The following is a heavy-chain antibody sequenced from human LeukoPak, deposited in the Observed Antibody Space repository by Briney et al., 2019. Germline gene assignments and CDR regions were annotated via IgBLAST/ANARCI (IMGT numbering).Heavy chain of an antibody. Sequence: ASVKVSCKASGYTFTSYGISWVRQAPGQGLEWMGWISAYNGNTNYAQKLQGRVTMTTDTSTSTAYMELSSLRSEDTAVYYCARYTSSWDNWFDPWGQGTLVTVSS. CDR1: GYTFTSYG. D-gene: IGHD6-13*01. CDR3: ARYTSSWDNWFDP. J-gene: IGHJ5*02. V-gene: IGHV1-18*01. CDR2: ISAYNGNT.